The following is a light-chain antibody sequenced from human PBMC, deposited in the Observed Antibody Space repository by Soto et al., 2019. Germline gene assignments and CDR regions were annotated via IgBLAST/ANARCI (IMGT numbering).Light chain of an antibody. CDR1: SSDVGAYNY. CDR2: EVN. V-gene: IGLV2-14*01. Sequence: QSVLTQPASVSGSLGQSITISCTGTSSDVGAYNYVSWYQQHPGKAPKLMLYEVNIRPSGVSNRFSGSKSGNTASLTISGLQAEDEADYYCTSYASSILYVFGTGTKVTVL. J-gene: IGLJ1*01. CDR3: TSYASSILYV.